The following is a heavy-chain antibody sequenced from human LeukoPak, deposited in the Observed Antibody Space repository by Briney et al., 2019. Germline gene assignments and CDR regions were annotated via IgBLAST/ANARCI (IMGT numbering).Heavy chain of an antibody. Sequence: GGSLRLSCAASGFTFSDYYMSWIRQAPGKGLEWVSYISSSSSYTNYADSVKGRFTISRDNAKNSLYLQMNSLRAEDTAVYYCAREIGYCSSTSCYDYYYYGMDVWGQGTTVTVSS. CDR3: AREIGYCSSTSCYDYYYYGMDV. J-gene: IGHJ6*02. D-gene: IGHD2-2*01. CDR1: GFTFSDYY. CDR2: ISSSSSYT. V-gene: IGHV3-11*05.